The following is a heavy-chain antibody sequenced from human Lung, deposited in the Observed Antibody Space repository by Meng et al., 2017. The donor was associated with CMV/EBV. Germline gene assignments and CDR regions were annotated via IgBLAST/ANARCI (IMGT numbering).Heavy chain of an antibody. D-gene: IGHD3-16*01. V-gene: IGHV3-33*06. CDR2: IWYDGSNK. J-gene: IGHJ6*02. CDR3: AKDQYYFWGIEIPHYGMDV. CDR1: GFTFSSYA. Sequence: SXKISXAASGFTFSSYAMSWVRQAPGKGLEWVAGIWYDGSNKYYGDSVKGRFTISRDNSKNTLYLQMNSLRAEDTAVYYCAKDQYYFWGIEIPHYGMDVWGQGTXVTVSS.